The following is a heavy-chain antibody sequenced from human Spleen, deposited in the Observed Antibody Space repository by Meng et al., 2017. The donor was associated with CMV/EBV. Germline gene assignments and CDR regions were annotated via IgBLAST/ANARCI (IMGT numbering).Heavy chain of an antibody. J-gene: IGHJ4*02. Sequence: ASVKVSCKTSGYSFTNFGISWVRQAPGQGLEWMGWINGINGKTKYSQKFQGRVTMTTDTSTSSAYMELRSLKSDDTAVYYCARGAYYDFWSGSFFDCWGQGTLVTVSS. V-gene: IGHV1-18*01. D-gene: IGHD3-3*01. CDR1: GYSFTNFG. CDR2: INGINGKT. CDR3: ARGAYYDFWSGSFFDC.